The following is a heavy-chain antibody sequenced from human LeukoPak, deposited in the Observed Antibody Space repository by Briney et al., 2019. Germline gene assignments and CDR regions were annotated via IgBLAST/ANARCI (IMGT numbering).Heavy chain of an antibody. CDR1: RYTFTGYY. J-gene: IGHJ4*02. D-gene: IGHD6-13*01. Sequence: ASVKVSCKTSRYTFTGYYMHWVRQAPGQGLEWMGWISAYNGNTNYAQKLQGRVTMTTDTSTSTAYMELRSLRSDDTAVYYCARDSVAAAGRELDYWGQGTLVTVSS. V-gene: IGHV1-18*04. CDR2: ISAYNGNT. CDR3: ARDSVAAAGRELDY.